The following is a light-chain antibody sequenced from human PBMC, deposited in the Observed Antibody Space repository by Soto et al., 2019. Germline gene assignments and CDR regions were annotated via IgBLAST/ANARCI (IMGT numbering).Light chain of an antibody. J-gene: IGLJ1*01. CDR2: EVN. Sequence: QSVLTQPASVSGSPRQSITISCTGTSSDVGGYNYVSWYQQHPGKAPKLMIYEVNNRPSGVSNRFSGSKSGNTASLTISGLQAEDEADYYCSSYTSSSSLYVFGTGTKVTVL. CDR3: SSYTSSSSLYV. CDR1: SSDVGGYNY. V-gene: IGLV2-14*01.